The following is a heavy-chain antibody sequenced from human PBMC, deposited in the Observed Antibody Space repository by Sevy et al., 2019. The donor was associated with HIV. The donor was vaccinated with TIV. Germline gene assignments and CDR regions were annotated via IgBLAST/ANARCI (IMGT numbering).Heavy chain of an antibody. CDR1: GGSVSSGSYY. D-gene: IGHD4-4*01. Sequence: SETLSLTCTVSGGSVSSGSYYWSWIRQPPGKGLEWIGYIYYSGSTNYNPSLKGRVTISVDTSKNQFSLKLSSVTAADTAVYYCASTYMTTGFDPWGQGTLVTVSS. J-gene: IGHJ5*02. V-gene: IGHV4-61*01. CDR3: ASTYMTTGFDP. CDR2: IYYSGST.